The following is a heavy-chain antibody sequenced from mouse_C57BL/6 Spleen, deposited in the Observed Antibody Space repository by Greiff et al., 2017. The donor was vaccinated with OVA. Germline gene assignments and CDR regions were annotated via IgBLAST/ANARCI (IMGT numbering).Heavy chain of an antibody. Sequence: QVQLKQSGAELVRPGASVTLSCKASGYTFTDYEMHWVKQTPVPGLEWIGAIAPETGGTAYNQKFKGKAILTADKSSSTAYMELRSLTSEDSAVYYCTRDYDYSAYWGQGTLVTVSA. CDR1: GYTFTDYE. V-gene: IGHV1-15*01. CDR3: TRDYDYSAY. CDR2: IAPETGGT. J-gene: IGHJ3*01. D-gene: IGHD2-4*01.